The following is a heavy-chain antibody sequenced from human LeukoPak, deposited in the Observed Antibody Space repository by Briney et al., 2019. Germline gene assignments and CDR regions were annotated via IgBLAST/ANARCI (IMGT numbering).Heavy chain of an antibody. J-gene: IGHJ4*02. CDR2: IYHSGST. D-gene: IGHD6-13*01. CDR1: GYSISSGYY. CDR3: ARGRIAAAGDDFDY. Sequence: PSETLSLTCAVSGYSISSGYYWGWIRQPPGKGLEWIGSIYHSGSTYYNPSLKSRVTISVDTSKNQFSLKLSSVTAADTAVYYCARGRIAAAGDDFDYWGQGTLVTVSS. V-gene: IGHV4-38-2*01.